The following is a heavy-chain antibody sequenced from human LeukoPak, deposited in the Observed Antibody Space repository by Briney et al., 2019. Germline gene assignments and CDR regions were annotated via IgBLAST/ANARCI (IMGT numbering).Heavy chain of an antibody. J-gene: IGHJ3*02. V-gene: IGHV4-4*07. D-gene: IGHD2-2*01. CDR1: NASITNYY. CDR2: IFHDGST. CDR3: ASGHYCTSTNCPGRGAFDI. Sequence: SETLSPTCTVSNASITNYYWTWIRQPAGKGLEWIGRIFHDGSTNYNPSLKSRVIMSVDTSKNQFSLKLNPVTAADTALYYCASGHYCTSTNCPGRGAFDIWGQGTMVTVSS.